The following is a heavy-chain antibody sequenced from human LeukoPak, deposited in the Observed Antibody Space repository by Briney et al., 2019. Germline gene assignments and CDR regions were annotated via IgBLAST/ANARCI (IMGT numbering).Heavy chain of an antibody. D-gene: IGHD3-22*01. CDR3: ARDRENSYYDSSGYFLYY. J-gene: IGHJ4*02. Sequence: ASVTVSCKASGYTFTSYYMHWVRQAPGQGLEWMGIINPSGGSTSYAQKFQGRVTMTRDTSTSTVYMELSSLRSEDTAVYYCARDRENSYYDSSGYFLYYWGQGTLVTVSS. V-gene: IGHV1-46*01. CDR2: INPSGGST. CDR1: GYTFTSYY.